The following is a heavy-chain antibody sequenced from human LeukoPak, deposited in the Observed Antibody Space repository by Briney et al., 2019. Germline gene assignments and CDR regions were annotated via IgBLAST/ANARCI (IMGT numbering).Heavy chain of an antibody. D-gene: IGHD5-24*01. CDR1: GYTFTSYG. CDR3: ARDRYLAGGYNFYFDY. V-gene: IGHV1-18*01. J-gene: IGHJ4*02. CDR2: INTYNGNT. Sequence: GASVKVSCKASGYTFTSYGISWVRQAPGQGLEWMGWINTYNGNTNYAQKLQGRVTMTTDTSTSTAYMELRSLRSDDTAVYYCARDRYLAGGYNFYFDYWGQGALVTVSS.